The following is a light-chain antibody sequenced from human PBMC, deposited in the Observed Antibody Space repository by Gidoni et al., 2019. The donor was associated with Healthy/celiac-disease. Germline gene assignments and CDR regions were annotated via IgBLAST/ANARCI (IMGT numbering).Light chain of an antibody. Sequence: AIQLTQSPSSLSASVGDRVTITCRASQGISSALAWYQQKPGKAPKLLIYDASSLESGVPSRFSGSGSGTDFTLTISSLQPEEFATYYCQQFNSYPQFGQGTKLEIK. CDR1: QGISSA. CDR2: DAS. CDR3: QQFNSYPQ. V-gene: IGKV1-13*02. J-gene: IGKJ2*01.